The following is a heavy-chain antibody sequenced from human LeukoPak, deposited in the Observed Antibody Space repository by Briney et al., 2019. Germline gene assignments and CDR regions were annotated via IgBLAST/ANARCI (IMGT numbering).Heavy chain of an antibody. Sequence: GGSLRLSCAASGFSFSDYSMHWVRQAPGKGLEWVTVISYDGIDKYYADSMKGRFTISRDNSKNTLSLQMNSLRPEDTAVYFCVRDGCVSKCSDYYGMDVWGQGTTVTVSS. V-gene: IGHV3-30*04. D-gene: IGHD2-2*01. J-gene: IGHJ6*02. CDR3: VRDGCVSKCSDYYGMDV. CDR1: GFSFSDYS. CDR2: ISYDGIDK.